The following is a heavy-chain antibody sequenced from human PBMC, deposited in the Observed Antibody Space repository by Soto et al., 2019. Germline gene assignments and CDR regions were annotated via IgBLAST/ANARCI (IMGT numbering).Heavy chain of an antibody. J-gene: IGHJ5*02. D-gene: IGHD3-22*01. CDR2: ISGYNGDT. Sequence: GASVKVSCKTSGLTFSSYGISWVRQAPGQGLEWMGWISGYNGDTYYAQKFQGRVIMTTDTSTNTAYMELRSLSSDDTAVYYCARDCRSSSCYGFWFDPWGQGTLVTSPQ. V-gene: IGHV1-18*01. CDR1: GLTFSSYG. CDR3: ARDCRSSSCYGFWFDP.